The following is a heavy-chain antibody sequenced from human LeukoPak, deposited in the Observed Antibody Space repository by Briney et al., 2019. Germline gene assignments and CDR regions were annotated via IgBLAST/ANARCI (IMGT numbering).Heavy chain of an antibody. J-gene: IGHJ5*02. V-gene: IGHV1-2*02. D-gene: IGHD4/OR15-4a*01. CDR2: INPNSGGT. Sequence: ASVKVSCKASGYTFTVYYMHWVRQATGQRLEWMGWINPNSGGTKYERKFLGGVTMTTDESISRAYLELSSLNLDDSAAFFYARGAGSSFFDPWGQGTLVTVSS. CDR1: GYTFTVYY. CDR3: ARGAGSSFFDP.